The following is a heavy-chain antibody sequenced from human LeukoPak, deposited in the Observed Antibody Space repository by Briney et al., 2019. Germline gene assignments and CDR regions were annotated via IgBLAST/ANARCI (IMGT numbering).Heavy chain of an antibody. V-gene: IGHV3-48*01. J-gene: IGHJ4*02. CDR3: ARHGSYVGYFDY. D-gene: IGHD1-26*01. CDR2: ISSSSTI. CDR1: GFTFSSYS. Sequence: GGSLRLSCAASGFTFSSYSMNWVRQAPGKGLEWVSYISSSSTIYYADSVKGRFTISRDNAKNSLYLQMNSLRAEDTAVYYCARHGSYVGYFDYWGQGTLVTVSS.